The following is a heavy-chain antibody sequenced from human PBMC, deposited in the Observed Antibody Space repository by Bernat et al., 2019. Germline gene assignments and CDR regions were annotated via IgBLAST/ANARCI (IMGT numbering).Heavy chain of an antibody. D-gene: IGHD3-22*01. CDR1: GFTFSYYG. J-gene: IGHJ4*02. CDR2: ISNDGSNR. V-gene: IGHV3-30*18. CDR3: AKGRHYYDSSSYSANFDY. Sequence: QVQLVESGGGVVQPGRSLRLSCAASGFTFSYYGMHWVRQAPGKGLEWVAVISNDGSNRYYADSVKGRFTISRDSSKNTLYLQMNSLRAEDTAVYYCAKGRHYYDSSSYSANFDYWGQGTLVTVSS.